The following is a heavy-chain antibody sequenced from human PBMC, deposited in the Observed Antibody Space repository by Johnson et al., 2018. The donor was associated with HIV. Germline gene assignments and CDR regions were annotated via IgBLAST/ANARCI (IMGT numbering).Heavy chain of an antibody. CDR3: AKDLSWGAAGTGNAFDV. CDR1: GFTFDDHD. D-gene: IGHD6-13*01. J-gene: IGHJ3*01. Sequence: VQLVESGGGVVRPGESLRLSCAASGFTFDDHDMNWVRQVPGKGLEWVSGINWNGGSTGYADSVKGRFTISRDNSKNTLYLQMNSLSAEDTAVYYCAKDLSWGAAGTGNAFDVWGQGTMVTVSS. CDR2: INWNGGST. V-gene: IGHV3-20*04.